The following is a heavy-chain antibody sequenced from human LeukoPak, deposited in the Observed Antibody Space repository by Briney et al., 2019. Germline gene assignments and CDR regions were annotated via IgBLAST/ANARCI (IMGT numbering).Heavy chain of an antibody. CDR3: ARVQAYYYDSSGYYWRGAFDI. D-gene: IGHD3-22*01. J-gene: IGHJ3*02. V-gene: IGHV1-18*01. CDR1: GGTFSSYA. CDR2: ISAYNGNT. Sequence: ASVKVSCKASGGTFSSYAISWVRQAPGQGLEWMGWISAYNGNTNYAQKLQGRVTMTTDTSTSTAYMELRSLRSDDTAVYYCARVQAYYYDSSGYYWRGAFDIWGQGTMVTVSS.